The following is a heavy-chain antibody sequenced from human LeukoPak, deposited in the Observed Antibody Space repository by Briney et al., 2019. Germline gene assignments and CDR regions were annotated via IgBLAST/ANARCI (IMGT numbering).Heavy chain of an antibody. D-gene: IGHD2-15*01. V-gene: IGHV4-59*01. Sequence: TSETLSLTRTVSGGSISSYYWSWIRQPPGKGLEWIGYIYYSGSTSYNPSLKSRLTISVDTSLNQFSLKLNSVTAADTAVYYCARYCSGGDCYSKALDYWGQGILVTVSS. J-gene: IGHJ4*02. CDR2: IYYSGST. CDR3: ARYCSGGDCYSKALDY. CDR1: GGSISSYY.